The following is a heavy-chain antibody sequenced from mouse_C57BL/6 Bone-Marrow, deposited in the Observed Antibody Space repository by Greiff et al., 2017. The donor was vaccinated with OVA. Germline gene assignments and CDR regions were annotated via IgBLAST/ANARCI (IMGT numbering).Heavy chain of an antibody. CDR3: ANSSGYVRFAY. CDR1: GYAFTNYL. V-gene: IGHV1-54*01. D-gene: IGHD3-2*02. CDR2: INPGSGGT. Sequence: QVQLQQSGAELVRPGTSVKVSCKASGYAFTNYLIEWVKQRPGQGLEWIGVINPGSGGTNYNEKFKGKATLTADKSSSTAYMQLSSLTSEDSAVYFCANSSGYVRFAYWGQGTLVTVSA. J-gene: IGHJ3*01.